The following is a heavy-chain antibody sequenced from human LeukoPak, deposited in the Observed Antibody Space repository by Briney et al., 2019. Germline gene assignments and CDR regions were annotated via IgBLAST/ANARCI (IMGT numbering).Heavy chain of an antibody. V-gene: IGHV4-59*01. CDR2: IYYSGST. CDR1: GGSISSYY. J-gene: IGHJ4*02. D-gene: IGHD3-22*01. Sequence: SETLSLTCTVSGGSISSYYWGWIRQPPGKGLEWIGNIYYSGSTNYNPSLKSRVTISVDTSKNQFSLKLSSVTAADTAVYYCAGGLFYYDSSGYPGDYWGQGTLVTVSS. CDR3: AGGLFYYDSSGYPGDY.